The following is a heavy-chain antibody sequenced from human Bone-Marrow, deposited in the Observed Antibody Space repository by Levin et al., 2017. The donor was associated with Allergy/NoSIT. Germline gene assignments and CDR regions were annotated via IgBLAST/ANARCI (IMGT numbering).Heavy chain of an antibody. CDR3: ARTNYDFWSGYYSLAYGMDD. J-gene: IGHJ6*02. D-gene: IGHD3-3*01. Sequence: SVKVSCKASGGTFSSYAISWVRQAPGQGLEWMGRIIPILGIANYAQKFQGRVTITADKSTSTAYMELSSLRSEDTAVYYCARTNYDFWSGYYSLAYGMDDWGQGTTVTVSS. CDR2: IIPILGIA. V-gene: IGHV1-69*04. CDR1: GGTFSSYA.